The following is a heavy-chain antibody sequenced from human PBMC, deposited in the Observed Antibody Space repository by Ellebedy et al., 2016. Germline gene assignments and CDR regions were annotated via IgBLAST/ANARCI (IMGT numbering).Heavy chain of an antibody. D-gene: IGHD3-10*01. J-gene: IGHJ4*02. V-gene: IGHV1-18*04. Sequence: ASVKVSXKASGYIFTSFYLHWVRQAPGQGLEWMGWINTYNADTKFAQKFQGRVSMTTDSSTHTAYMDLRSLRSDDTAMYYCAKTSGWGYGENWGQGTLVTVSS. CDR3: AKTSGWGYGEN. CDR2: INTYNADT. CDR1: GYIFTSFY.